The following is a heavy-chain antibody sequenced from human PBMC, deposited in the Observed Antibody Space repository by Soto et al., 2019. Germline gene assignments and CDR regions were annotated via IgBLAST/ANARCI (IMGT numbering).Heavy chain of an antibody. J-gene: IGHJ6*02. D-gene: IGHD2-21*02. CDR1: GGSISSGYYH. CDR3: AREDDGGDSLDV. V-gene: IGHV4-30-4*01. CDR2: IHHSGSI. Sequence: QVQLQQSGPGLVKPSQTLSLTCTVAGGSISSGYYHWTWIRQSPGKGLEWMGYIHHSGSILYNPSLKSRVTIAVDTSKNQFSLHLSSVTAADTAVYFWAREDDGGDSLDVWGQGTTVTVSS.